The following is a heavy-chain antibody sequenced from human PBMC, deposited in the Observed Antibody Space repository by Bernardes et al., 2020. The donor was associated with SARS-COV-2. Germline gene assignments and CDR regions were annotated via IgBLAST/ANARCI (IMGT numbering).Heavy chain of an antibody. J-gene: IGHJ6*02. V-gene: IGHV4-39*01. CDR3: ATVFCSTTSCYNPSDPYYYYYSLDV. D-gene: IGHD2-2*01. CDR1: GGSISNSPYY. Sequence: SEPLSLTCTVSGGSISNSPYYWGWLLQPPGKGLEWIGSIYYSGTTSYNPSLKSRITISVDTSKNQFSLKLTSVTAADTAVYYCATVFCSTTSCYNPSDPYYYYYSLDVWGQGTTVTVSS. CDR2: IYYSGTT.